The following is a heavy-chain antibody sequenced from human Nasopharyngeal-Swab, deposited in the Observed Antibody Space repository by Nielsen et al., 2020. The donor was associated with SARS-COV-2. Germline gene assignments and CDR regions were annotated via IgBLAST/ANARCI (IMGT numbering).Heavy chain of an antibody. J-gene: IGHJ4*02. D-gene: IGHD6-6*01. CDR1: GFTFSSYA. V-gene: IGHV3-30-3*01. CDR3: ARDHYSSSSGPSNFDY. Sequence: GGSLRLSCAASGFTFSSYAVHWVRQAPGKGLEWVAVISYDGSNKYYANSVKGRFTISRDNSKNTLYLQMNSLRVEDTAVYYCARDHYSSSSGPSNFDYWGQGTLVTVSS. CDR2: ISYDGSNK.